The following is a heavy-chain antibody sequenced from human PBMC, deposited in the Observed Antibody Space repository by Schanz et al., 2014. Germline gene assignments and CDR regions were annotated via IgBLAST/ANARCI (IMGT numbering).Heavy chain of an antibody. V-gene: IGHV3-23*01. J-gene: IGHJ4*02. Sequence: EVQLLESGGGLVQPGGSLRISCAASGFFFSRYALSWVRQAPGKGLEWVSAISGSGGDTYYADSVKGRFTISRDNSKDTLYLQMNSLRTEDTAVYYCAGDWASGRYYSDYWGQGTLVTVSS. CDR1: GFFFSRYA. D-gene: IGHD1-26*01. CDR3: AGDWASGRYYSDY. CDR2: ISGSGGDT.